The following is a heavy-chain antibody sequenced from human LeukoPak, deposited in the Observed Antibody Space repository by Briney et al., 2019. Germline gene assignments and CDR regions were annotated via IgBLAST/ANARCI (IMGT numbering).Heavy chain of an antibody. CDR1: GFTFRSYD. CDR2: ISYDGSNK. J-gene: IGHJ4*02. V-gene: IGHV3-30*03. D-gene: IGHD1-20*01. Sequence: GGSLRLSCAASGFTFRSYDMHWVRQAPGKGLEWVTIISYDGSNKYYADSVKGRFTISRDNARNSTYLQMNSLRAEDTAVYYCARGTNWSPLDFDYWGQGSLVTVSS. CDR3: ARGTNWSPLDFDY.